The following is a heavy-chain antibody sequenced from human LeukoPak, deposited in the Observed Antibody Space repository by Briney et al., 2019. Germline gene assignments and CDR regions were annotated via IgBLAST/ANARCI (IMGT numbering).Heavy chain of an antibody. CDR2: ISWNSGSL. CDR3: AKDGSSWPQTFQH. CDR1: GFTFGDYA. D-gene: IGHD6-13*01. J-gene: IGHJ1*01. Sequence: SLRLSCAASGFTFGDYAMHWVRQAPGKGLEGVSGISWNSGSLGYADSVKGRFTISRDNAKNSLYLQMISLRAEDTALYYCAKDGSSWPQTFQHWGQGTLVTVSS. V-gene: IGHV3-9*01.